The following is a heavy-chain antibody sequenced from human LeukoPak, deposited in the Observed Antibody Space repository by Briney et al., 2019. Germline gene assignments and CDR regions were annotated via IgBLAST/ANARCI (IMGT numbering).Heavy chain of an antibody. CDR3: ARASQLRYFDWLLKVPDAFDI. Sequence: GGSLRLSCAASGFTFSSYWMHWVRQAPGKGLVWVSRINSDGSSTSYADSVKGRLTISRDNVKNTLYLQMNSLRAEDTAVYYCARASQLRYFDWLLKVPDAFDIWGQGTMVTVSS. V-gene: IGHV3-74*01. CDR1: GFTFSSYW. CDR2: INSDGSST. D-gene: IGHD3-9*01. J-gene: IGHJ3*02.